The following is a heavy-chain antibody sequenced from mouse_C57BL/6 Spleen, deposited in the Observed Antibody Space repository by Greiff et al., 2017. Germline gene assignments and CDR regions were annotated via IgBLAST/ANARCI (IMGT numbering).Heavy chain of an antibody. J-gene: IGHJ3*01. CDR2: INPSTGGT. V-gene: IGHV1-42*01. CDR3: ASRIEGFFAY. CDR1: GYSFTGYY. Sequence: EVKLMESGPELVKPGASVKISCKASGYSFTGYYMNWVKQSPEKSLEWIGEINPSTGGTTYNQKFKAKATLTVDKSSSTAYMQLKSLTSEDSAVYYCASRIEGFFAYWGQGTLVTVSA.